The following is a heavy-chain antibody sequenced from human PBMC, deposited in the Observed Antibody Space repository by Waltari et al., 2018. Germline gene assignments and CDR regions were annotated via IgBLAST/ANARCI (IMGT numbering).Heavy chain of an antibody. CDR3: ARQGPYGGNPAFDY. CDR2: IYYSGST. D-gene: IGHD2-15*01. CDR1: GGSISSYY. Sequence: QVQLQESGPGLVKPSETLSLTCTVSGGSISSYYWSWIRQPPGKGLEWIGYIYYSGSTNYNPSLKSRVTISVDTSKNQFSLKLSSVTAADTAVYDCARQGPYGGNPAFDYWGQGTLVTVSS. V-gene: IGHV4-59*08. J-gene: IGHJ4*02.